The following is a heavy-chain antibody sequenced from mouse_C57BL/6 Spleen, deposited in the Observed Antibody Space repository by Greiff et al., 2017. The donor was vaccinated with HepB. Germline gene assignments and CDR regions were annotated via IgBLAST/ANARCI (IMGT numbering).Heavy chain of an antibody. D-gene: IGHD2-4*01. J-gene: IGHJ2*01. CDR2: ISSGGSYT. CDR3: ARQGYDYDGGFDY. V-gene: IGHV5-6*01. Sequence: EVQRVESGGDLVKPGGSLKLSCAASGFTFSSYGMSWVRQTPDKRLEWVATISSGGSYTYYPDSVKGRFTISRDNAKNTLYLQMSSLKSEDTAMYYCARQGYDYDGGFDYWGQGTTLTVSS. CDR1: GFTFSSYG.